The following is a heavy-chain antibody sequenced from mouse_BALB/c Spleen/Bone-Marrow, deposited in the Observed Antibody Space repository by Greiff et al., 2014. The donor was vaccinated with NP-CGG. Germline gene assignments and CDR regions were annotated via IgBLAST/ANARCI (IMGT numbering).Heavy chain of an antibody. V-gene: IGHV1S81*02. CDR2: INPSNGGP. D-gene: IGHD4-1*01. CDR3: TRARPGGFAY. Sequence: QVQLQQSGAELVKPGASVKLSCKASGYTFTNYYMYWVKQRPGQGLEWIGEINPSNGGPNFNEKFKSKATLTVDKSSSTAYMQLSSLTSEYSAVYYCTRARPGGFAYWGQGTLVTVSA. CDR1: GYTFTNYY. J-gene: IGHJ3*01.